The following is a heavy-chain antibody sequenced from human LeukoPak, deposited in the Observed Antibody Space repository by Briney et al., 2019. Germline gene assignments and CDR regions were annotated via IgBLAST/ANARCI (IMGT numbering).Heavy chain of an antibody. CDR3: ARGRGYYDSSGSPNWFDP. CDR1: GYTFNTYN. Sequence: ASVKVSCKASGYTFNTYNINWVRQAPGQGLEWMGWISTYNDNTNYAQKFQGRVTITADKSTSTAYMELSSLRSEDTAVYYCARGRGYYDSSGSPNWFDPWGQGTLVTVSS. V-gene: IGHV1-18*01. D-gene: IGHD3-22*01. CDR2: ISTYNDNT. J-gene: IGHJ5*02.